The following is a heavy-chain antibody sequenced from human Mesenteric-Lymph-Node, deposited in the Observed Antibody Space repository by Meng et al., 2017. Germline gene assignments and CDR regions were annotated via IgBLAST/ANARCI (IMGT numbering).Heavy chain of an antibody. V-gene: IGHV1-69*05. CDR3: ARSAIGVNYYGMDV. Sequence: SVKVSCKASGGTFSSYAMSWVRQAPGQGREGMGGISPIFGKANYAQKFQGRVTITTDESTSTAYMELSSLRSEDTAVYYCARSAIGVNYYGMDVWGQGTTVTVSS. D-gene: IGHD5-18*01. J-gene: IGHJ6*02. CDR2: ISPIFGKA. CDR1: GGTFSSYA.